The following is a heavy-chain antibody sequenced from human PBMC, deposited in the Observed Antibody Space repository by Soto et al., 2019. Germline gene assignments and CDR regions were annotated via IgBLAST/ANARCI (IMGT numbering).Heavy chain of an antibody. CDR3: ARDRSITISLGGAYYYYYYIDV. CDR1: GFTFSSYS. Sequence: EVQLVESGGGLVKPGGSLRLSCAASGFTFSSYSMNWVRQAPGKGLEWVSSISSSSSYIYYADSVKGRFTISRDNAKNSLYLQMKGLRAEDTAVYYCARDRSITISLGGAYYYYYYIDVWGKGTTVTVSS. CDR2: ISSSSSYI. D-gene: IGHD3-3*01. V-gene: IGHV3-21*01. J-gene: IGHJ6*03.